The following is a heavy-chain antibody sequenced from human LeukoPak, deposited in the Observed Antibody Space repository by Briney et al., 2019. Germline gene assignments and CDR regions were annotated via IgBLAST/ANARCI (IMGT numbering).Heavy chain of an antibody. CDR1: DYSISSGYY. CDR2: IYHSGSA. D-gene: IGHD3-22*01. Sequence: SETLSLTCAVSDYSISSGYYWGWIRQPPAKGLEWIGSIYHSGSAYYSPSLKSRLTISVDTSKNQSSLKLSSVTAADTAMYYCARHVGPYYYDSSGVDYWGQGTLVTVSS. V-gene: IGHV4-38-2*01. J-gene: IGHJ4*02. CDR3: ARHVGPYYYDSSGVDY.